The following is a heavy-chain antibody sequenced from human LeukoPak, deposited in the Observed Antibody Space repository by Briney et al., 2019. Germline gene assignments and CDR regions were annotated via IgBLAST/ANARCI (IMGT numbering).Heavy chain of an antibody. CDR1: GGSLSGYY. CDR2: INHSGST. J-gene: IGHJ4*02. CDR3: ARVSSSGYFDY. Sequence: SETLSLTCAVYGGSLSGYYWSWIRQPPGKGLEWIGEINHSGSTNYNPSLKSRVTISVDTSKNQFSLKLSSVTAADTAVYYCARVSSSGYFDYWGQGTLVTVSS. D-gene: IGHD3-22*01. V-gene: IGHV4-34*01.